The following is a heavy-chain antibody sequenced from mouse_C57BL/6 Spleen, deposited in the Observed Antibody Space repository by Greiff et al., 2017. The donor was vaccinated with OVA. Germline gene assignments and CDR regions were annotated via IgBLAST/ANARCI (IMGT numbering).Heavy chain of an antibody. D-gene: IGHD1-3*01. CDR1: GYTFTSYW. J-gene: IGHJ3*01. CDR2: IYPGSGST. V-gene: IGHV1-55*01. Sequence: QVQLQQPGAELVKPGASVKMSCKASGYTFTSYWITWVKPRPGQGLEWIGDIYPGSGSTNYNEKFQSKATLTVDTSSSTAYMQLSSLTSEDSAVYYCARESYISVAYWGQGTLVTVSA. CDR3: ARESYISVAY.